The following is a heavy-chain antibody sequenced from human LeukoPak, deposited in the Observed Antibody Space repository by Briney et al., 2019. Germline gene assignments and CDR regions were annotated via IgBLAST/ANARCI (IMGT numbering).Heavy chain of an antibody. CDR3: AGGSGSYPLDY. V-gene: IGHV3-48*04. J-gene: IGHJ4*02. Sequence: GGTLRLSCAASGFTLSSYAMNWVRQAPGKELEWVSYISSSGSTTYYADSVKGRFTISRDNAKNSLYLQMNSLRAEDTAVYYCAGGSGSYPLDYWGQGTLVTVSS. D-gene: IGHD3-10*01. CDR2: ISSSGSTT. CDR1: GFTLSSYA.